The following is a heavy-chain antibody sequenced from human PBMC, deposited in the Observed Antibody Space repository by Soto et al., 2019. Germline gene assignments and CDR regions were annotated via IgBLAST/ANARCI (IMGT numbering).Heavy chain of an antibody. J-gene: IGHJ5*02. Sequence: SETLSLTCTVSGDSVTSVSDYWSWIRQPPGKGLEWIGYIYYSGSADYNPSLGSRVTISIDTSKNQFSLKLTSVTAADTAVYYCARDSYLGPNWFDPWGQGTLVTVSS. CDR2: IYYSGSA. CDR1: GDSVTSVSDY. V-gene: IGHV4-61*01. CDR3: ARDSYLGPNWFDP.